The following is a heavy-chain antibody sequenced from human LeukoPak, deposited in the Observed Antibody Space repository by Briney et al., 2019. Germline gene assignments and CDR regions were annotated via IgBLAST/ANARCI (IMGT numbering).Heavy chain of an antibody. CDR3: ARLSSGWYPGFDFDY. CDR1: GYNFTSYW. CDR2: IYPGDSDT. Sequence: GESLKISCKGSGYNFTSYWIGWVRQMPGKGLEWMGIIYPGDSDTRYGPSFQGQVTISADKSISTAYLQWSSLKASDTAMYYCARLSSGWYPGFDFDYWGQGTLVTVSS. D-gene: IGHD6-19*01. J-gene: IGHJ4*02. V-gene: IGHV5-51*01.